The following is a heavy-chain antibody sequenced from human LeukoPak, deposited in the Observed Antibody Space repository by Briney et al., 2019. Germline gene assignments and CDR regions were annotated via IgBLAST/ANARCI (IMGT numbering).Heavy chain of an antibody. CDR2: IYYSGST. CDR3: ARVALRYFDWLDTQRHDAFDI. V-gene: IGHV4-59*12. Sequence: PSETLSLTCTVSGGSITSSYWNWIRQPPGRGLEWIGYIYYSGSTNYTPSLRSRISISVDASKNQFSLKLNSVTAADTAVYYCARVALRYFDWLDTQRHDAFDIWGQGTMVTVSS. J-gene: IGHJ3*02. D-gene: IGHD3-9*01. CDR1: GGSITSSY.